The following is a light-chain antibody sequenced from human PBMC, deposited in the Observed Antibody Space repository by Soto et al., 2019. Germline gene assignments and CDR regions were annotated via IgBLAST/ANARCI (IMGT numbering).Light chain of an antibody. J-gene: IGLJ1*01. CDR2: EVS. CDR3: GSFTGGITPYV. V-gene: IGLV2-14*01. Sequence: QSPLPQPPPASGPPGQAVTISCTGTSRDIGGYDFVSWYQQHPGKAPKLIIYEVSSRPSGVSNRFSGSKSGNTASLTISGLQADDEADYHCGSFTGGITPYVFGTGTKVTVL. CDR1: SRDIGGYDF.